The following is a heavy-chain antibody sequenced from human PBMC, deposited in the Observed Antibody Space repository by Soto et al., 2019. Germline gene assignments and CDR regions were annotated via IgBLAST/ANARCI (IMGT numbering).Heavy chain of an antibody. CDR1: GFIFNNYA. D-gene: IGHD3-3*01. CDR3: ANSPIFGVNHDAFDI. CDR2: ISSNGGSK. Sequence: PGGSLRLSCAASGFIFNNYAMHWVRQAPGKGLEYVAVISSNGGSKYYANSVKGRFTISRDNSKNTLYLQMSSLGAEDTAVYYCANSPIFGVNHDAFDIWGQGTMVTVSS. V-gene: IGHV3-64*01. J-gene: IGHJ3*02.